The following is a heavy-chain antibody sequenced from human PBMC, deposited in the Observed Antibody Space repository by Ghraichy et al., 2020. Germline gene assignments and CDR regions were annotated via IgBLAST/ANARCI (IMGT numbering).Heavy chain of an antibody. J-gene: IGHJ4*02. D-gene: IGHD3-22*01. Sequence: GSLRLSCAASGFTFSSYSMNWVRQAPGKGLEWVSSISSSSSYIYYADSVKGRFTISRDNAKNSLYLQMNSLRAEDTAVYYCARGRTTYYYDSSGYSDDYWGQGTLVTVSS. CDR3: ARGRTTYYYDSSGYSDDY. V-gene: IGHV3-21*01. CDR1: GFTFSSYS. CDR2: ISSSSSYI.